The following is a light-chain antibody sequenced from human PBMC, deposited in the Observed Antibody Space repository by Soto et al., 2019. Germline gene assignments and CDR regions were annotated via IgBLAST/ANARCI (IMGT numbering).Light chain of an antibody. CDR2: GAS. Sequence: EIVLPPSPATLSLTPGERAPLSCRASQSVSSHLAWFQQKPGQAPRLLIYGASSRATGIPDRFSGSGSGTDFTLTISRLEPEDFAVYYCQQYGSSPWTFGQGTKVDI. CDR1: QSVSSH. J-gene: IGKJ1*01. CDR3: QQYGSSPWT. V-gene: IGKV3-20*01.